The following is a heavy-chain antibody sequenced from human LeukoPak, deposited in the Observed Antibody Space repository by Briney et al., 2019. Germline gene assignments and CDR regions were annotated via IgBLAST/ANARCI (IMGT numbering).Heavy chain of an antibody. D-gene: IGHD1-20*01. CDR3: ARHSLIGTTPFDY. CDR2: INPSGGTT. Sequence: GASVKVSCKASGYTFISFYKHWVRQAPGQGLEWMGVINPSGGTTAYAQQFQGRVTMTRGTSTSTVYMELSSLRSEDTAVYYCARHSLIGTTPFDYWGQGTLVTVSS. CDR1: GYTFISFY. J-gene: IGHJ4*02. V-gene: IGHV1-46*01.